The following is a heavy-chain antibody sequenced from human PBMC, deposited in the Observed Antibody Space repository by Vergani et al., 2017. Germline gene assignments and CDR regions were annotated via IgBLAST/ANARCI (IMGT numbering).Heavy chain of an antibody. D-gene: IGHD6-13*01. V-gene: IGHV4-4*02. CDR2: IYHRGST. J-gene: IGHJ4*02. Sequence: QVQLQESGPGLVKPSGTLSLTCAVSGGSISIINWLSLVRQPPGKVLEWIGEIYHRGSTNYHPSLRSRVTISVDKSNNQFSLKLSYVTAADRVVYYRAREIATLPGGYSSSWYAGNGGYWGQGTLVTVSS. CDR3: AREIATLPGGYSSSWYAGNGGY. CDR1: GGSISIINW.